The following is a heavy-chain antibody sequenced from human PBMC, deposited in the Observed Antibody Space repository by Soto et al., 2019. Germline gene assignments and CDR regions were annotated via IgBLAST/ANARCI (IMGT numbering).Heavy chain of an antibody. D-gene: IGHD5-12*01. J-gene: IGHJ4*02. Sequence: EVQLLESGGGLVQPGGSLRLSCAASGFTFSSYAMSWVRQAPGKGLEWVSAISGSGGSTYYADSVKGRFTISRDNSKNTLYLQMYILRADDTYVYYCASGVTITVDYWGQGTLVTVSS. CDR1: GFTFSSYA. CDR3: ASGVTITVDY. CDR2: ISGSGGST. V-gene: IGHV3-23*01.